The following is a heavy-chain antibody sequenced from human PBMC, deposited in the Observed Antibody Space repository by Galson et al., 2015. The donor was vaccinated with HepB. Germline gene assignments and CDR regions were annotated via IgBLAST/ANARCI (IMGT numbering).Heavy chain of an antibody. CDR3: ARDHCSSTKCTDAFDI. Sequence: SLRLSCAVSGFTFSSYSMNWVRQAPGKGLEWVSYISSTSSIIYYADSVKGRFTISRDNAKNSLFLQVNGLRAEDTAVYYCARDHCSSTKCTDAFDIWGQGTMVTVSS. V-gene: IGHV3-48*04. D-gene: IGHD2-2*01. J-gene: IGHJ3*02. CDR1: GFTFSSYS. CDR2: ISSTSSII.